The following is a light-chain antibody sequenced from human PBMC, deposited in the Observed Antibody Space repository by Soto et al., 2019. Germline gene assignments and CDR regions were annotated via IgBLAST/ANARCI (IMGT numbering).Light chain of an antibody. Sequence: EIVMTQSPATLSVSPGERATLFCRASQSVSSNLAWYQQKPGQAPRLLIYGASTRATGIPARFSGSGSGTEFTLTISSLQPQDFAVDSCQQYKNWPPYTFGQGTKLEIK. V-gene: IGKV3-15*01. CDR3: QQYKNWPPYT. CDR2: GAS. J-gene: IGKJ2*01. CDR1: QSVSSN.